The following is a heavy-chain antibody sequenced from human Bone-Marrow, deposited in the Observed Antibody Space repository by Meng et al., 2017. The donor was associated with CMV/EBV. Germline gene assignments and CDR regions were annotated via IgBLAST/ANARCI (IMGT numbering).Heavy chain of an antibody. CDR3: VREDVGDYFFDT. CDR1: GFTFSSYW. Sequence: GSLKISCAASGFTFSSYWMSWVRQAPGKGLEWISYISGSGNTIHYAGSVRGRFIISRDTPKNSVYLQMDRLRAEDTALYYCVREDVGDYFFDTWGQGTLVTVSS. CDR2: ISGSGNTI. D-gene: IGHD4-17*01. J-gene: IGHJ4*02. V-gene: IGHV3-48*04.